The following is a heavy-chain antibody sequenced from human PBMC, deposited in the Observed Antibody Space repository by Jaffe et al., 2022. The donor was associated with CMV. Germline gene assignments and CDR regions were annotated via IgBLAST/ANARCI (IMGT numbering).Heavy chain of an antibody. J-gene: IGHJ6*02. Sequence: EVQLLESGGGLVQPGGSLRLSCAASGFTFSSYAMSWVRQAPGKGLEWVSAISGSGGSTYYADSVKGRFTISRDNSKNTLYLQMNSLRAEDTAVYYCAKWGHIVLMVYAIDYYYYGMDVWGQGTTVTVSS. D-gene: IGHD2-8*01. CDR3: AKWGHIVLMVYAIDYYYYGMDV. CDR2: ISGSGGST. CDR1: GFTFSSYA. V-gene: IGHV3-23*01.